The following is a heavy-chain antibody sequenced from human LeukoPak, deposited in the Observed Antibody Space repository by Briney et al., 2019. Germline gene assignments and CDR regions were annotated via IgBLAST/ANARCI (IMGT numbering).Heavy chain of an antibody. CDR1: GFTFSSYS. D-gene: IGHD2-15*01. Sequence: AGTSLRLSCAASGFTFSSYSMNWVRQAPGKGLEWVSYISSSSSTIYYADSVKGRFTISRDNAKNSLYLQMNSLRAEDTAVYYCARDGRCSGGSCYSDYYYYGMDVWGQGTTVTVSS. V-gene: IGHV3-48*01. J-gene: IGHJ6*02. CDR3: ARDGRCSGGSCYSDYYYYGMDV. CDR2: ISSSSSTI.